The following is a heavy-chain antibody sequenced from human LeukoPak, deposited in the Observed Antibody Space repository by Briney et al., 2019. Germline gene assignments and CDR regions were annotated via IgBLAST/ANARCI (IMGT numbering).Heavy chain of an antibody. J-gene: IGHJ6*03. CDR3: AKLYGDYYYYYYMDV. CDR2: ISGSGSST. CDR1: AITFSSYA. Sequence: GGSLRLSCAASAITFSSYAMSWVRQAPGKGLEWVSAISGSGSSTYYADSVKGRFTISRDNSKNTLYLQMNSLRAEDTAVYYCAKLYGDYYYYYYMDVWGKGTTVTVSS. D-gene: IGHD4-17*01. V-gene: IGHV3-23*01.